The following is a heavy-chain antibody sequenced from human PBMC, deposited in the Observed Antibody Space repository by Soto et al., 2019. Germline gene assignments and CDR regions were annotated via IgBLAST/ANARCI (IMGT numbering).Heavy chain of an antibody. D-gene: IGHD6-13*01. J-gene: IGHJ5*02. Sequence: PSDPLSHTCTISGGTISSGSYHWSWIRHPPGKGLEWIGYIYYSGSTYYKQSLKSRDTISVDTSKNQFSLKLSSVTAADTAVYYCARDVTAAAGNNWFDPWGQG. V-gene: IGHV4-31*03. CDR1: GGTISSGSYH. CDR2: IYYSGST. CDR3: ARDVTAAAGNNWFDP.